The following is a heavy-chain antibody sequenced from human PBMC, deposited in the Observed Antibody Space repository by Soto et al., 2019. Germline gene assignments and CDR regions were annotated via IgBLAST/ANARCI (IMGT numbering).Heavy chain of an antibody. Sequence: SETLSLTCTVSGGSISSSSYYWGWIRQPPGKGLEWIGSIYYSGSTYYNPSLKSRVTISVYTSKNQFSLKLSSVTAADTAVYYCARERLAKGYYYYGMDVWGQGTTVT. V-gene: IGHV4-39*02. CDR3: ARERLAKGYYYYGMDV. J-gene: IGHJ6*02. CDR1: GGSISSSSYY. D-gene: IGHD3-9*01. CDR2: IYYSGST.